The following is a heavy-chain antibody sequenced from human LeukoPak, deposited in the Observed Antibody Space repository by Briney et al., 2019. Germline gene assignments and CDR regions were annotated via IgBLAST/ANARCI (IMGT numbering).Heavy chain of an antibody. J-gene: IGHJ4*02. CDR1: GFSFSSCG. D-gene: IGHD6-19*01. V-gene: IGHV3-30*03. CDR2: ISDDGRIK. Sequence: GRSLRLSCAAYGFSFSSCGMHWVRQAPGKGLEWVAFISDDGRIKYHAESVKGRFTISRDDSKNTLYLQVNNVRPEDTAVYYCATDLSGGWSLDYWGQGTLVTVSS. CDR3: ATDLSGGWSLDY.